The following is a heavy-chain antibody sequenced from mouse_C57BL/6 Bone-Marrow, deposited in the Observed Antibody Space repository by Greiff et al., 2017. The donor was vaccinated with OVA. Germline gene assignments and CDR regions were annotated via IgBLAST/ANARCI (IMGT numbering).Heavy chain of an antibody. CDR1: GFTFSDYY. V-gene: IGHV5-16*01. D-gene: IGHD4-1*01. CDR2: INYDGSST. J-gene: IGHJ2*01. Sequence: EVMLVESEGGLVQPGSSMKLSCTASGFTFSDYYMAWVRQVPEKGLEWVANINYDGSSTYYLDSLKSRFIISRDNAKNILYLQMSSLKSEDTATYYCARDRVSPPGTKGYFDYWGQGTTLTVSS. CDR3: ARDRVSPPGTKGYFDY.